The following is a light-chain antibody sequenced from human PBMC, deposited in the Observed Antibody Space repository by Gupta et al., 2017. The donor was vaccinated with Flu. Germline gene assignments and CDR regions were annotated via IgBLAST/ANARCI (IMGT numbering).Light chain of an antibody. J-gene: IGLJ3*02. CDR3: ESCDDSLSGVV. V-gene: IGLV1-47*02. CDR1: RSNIGSNY. Sequence: HSVLTPPLCASGTTAQRDTIPCSGRRSNIGSNYVYWYQQLPGTAPKLLIYRNNHRPSGVPDRFSGSKSGTSASLAISGLQSEDEADYYCESCDDSLSGVVFGGGTKLTVL. CDR2: RNN.